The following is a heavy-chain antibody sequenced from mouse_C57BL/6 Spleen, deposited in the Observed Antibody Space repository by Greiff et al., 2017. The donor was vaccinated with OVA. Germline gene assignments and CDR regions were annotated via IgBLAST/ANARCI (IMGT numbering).Heavy chain of an antibody. CDR3: AREGDDYAGYYAMDY. V-gene: IGHV3-5*01. Sequence: EVKLQESGPGLVKPSQTVFLTCTVTGISITTGNYRWSWIRQFPGNKLEWIGYIYYSGTITYNPSLTSRTTITRDTPKNQFFLEMNSLTAEDTATYYCAREGDDYAGYYAMDYWGQGTSVTVSS. CDR2: IYYSGTI. CDR1: GISITTGNYR. J-gene: IGHJ4*01. D-gene: IGHD2-4*01.